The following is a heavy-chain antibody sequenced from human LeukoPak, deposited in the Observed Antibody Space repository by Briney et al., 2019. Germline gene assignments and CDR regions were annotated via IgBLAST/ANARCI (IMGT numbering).Heavy chain of an antibody. CDR1: GFTVSSNY. CDR3: ARGAYYYDSSGYHPLDY. J-gene: IGHJ4*02. CDR2: IYSGGST. V-gene: IGHV3-66*01. D-gene: IGHD3-22*01. Sequence: PGGSLRLSCAASGFTVSSNYMSWVRQAPGKGLEWVSVIYSGGSTYYADSVKGRFTISRDNSKNTLYLQMNSLRAEDTAVYYCARGAYYYDSSGYHPLDYWGQGTLVTVSS.